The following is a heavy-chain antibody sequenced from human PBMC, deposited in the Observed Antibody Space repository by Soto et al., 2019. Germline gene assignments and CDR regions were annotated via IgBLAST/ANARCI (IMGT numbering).Heavy chain of an antibody. D-gene: IGHD1-26*01. CDR3: ARGSSGSYYRAFDI. CDR2: ISVSGDST. CDR1: GFTFSSYA. Sequence: HPGGSLRLSCAASGFTFSSYAMSWVRQAPGKGLEWVSAISVSGDSTYYADSVKGRFTVSRDNSKNTLYLQMNSLRAEDTAVYYCARGSSGSYYRAFDIWGQGTMVTVSS. V-gene: IGHV3-23*01. J-gene: IGHJ3*02.